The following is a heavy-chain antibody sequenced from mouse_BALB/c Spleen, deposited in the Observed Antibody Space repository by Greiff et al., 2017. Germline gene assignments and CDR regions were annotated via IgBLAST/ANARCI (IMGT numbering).Heavy chain of an antibody. V-gene: IGHV7-3*02. D-gene: IGHD2-12*01. CDR1: GFTFTDYY. CDR2: IRNKANGYTT. Sequence: EVMLVESGGGLVQPGGSLRLSCATSGFTFTDYYMSWVRQPPGKALEWLGFIRNKANGYTTEYSASVKGRFTISRDNSQSILYLQMNTLRAEDSATYYCARDYEDFDVWGAGTTVTVSS. CDR3: ARDYEDFDV. J-gene: IGHJ1*01.